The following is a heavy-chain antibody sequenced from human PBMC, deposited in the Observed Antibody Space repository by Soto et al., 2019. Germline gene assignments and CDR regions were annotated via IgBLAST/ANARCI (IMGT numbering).Heavy chain of an antibody. J-gene: IGHJ4*02. CDR1: GGSFSGYY. D-gene: IGHD3-9*01. CDR2: INHSGST. Sequence: PSETLSLTCAVYGGSFSGYYWSWIRQPPGKGLEWIGEINHSGSTNYNPSLKSRVTISVDTSKNQFSLKLSSVTAADTAVYYCARVGRYYDILTGYRSKNFDYWGQGTLVTVSS. CDR3: ARVGRYYDILTGYRSKNFDY. V-gene: IGHV4-34*01.